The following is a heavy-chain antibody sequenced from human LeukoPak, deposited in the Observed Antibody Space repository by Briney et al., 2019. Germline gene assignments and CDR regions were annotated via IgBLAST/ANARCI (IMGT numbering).Heavy chain of an antibody. Sequence: GASVKVSCKASGYTFTSYAMHWVRQAPGQRLEWMGWINAGNGNTKYSQKFQGRVTITRDTSASTAYMELRSLRSDDTAVYYCARAYYGSSPSLSMDVWGKGTTVTVSS. CDR2: INAGNGNT. CDR1: GYTFTSYA. J-gene: IGHJ6*03. D-gene: IGHD6-6*01. CDR3: ARAYYGSSPSLSMDV. V-gene: IGHV1-3*01.